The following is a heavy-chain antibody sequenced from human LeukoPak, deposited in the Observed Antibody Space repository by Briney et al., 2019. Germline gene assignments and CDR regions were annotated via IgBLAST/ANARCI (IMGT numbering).Heavy chain of an antibody. V-gene: IGHV3-33*01. Sequence: GGSLRLSCAASGFTFSSYGMHWVRQAPGKGLEWVAVIWYDGSNKYYADSVKGRFTISRDNSKNTLYLQTNSLRAEDTAVYYCARDSYGYLYFDYWGQGTLVTVPS. CDR2: IWYDGSNK. D-gene: IGHD5-18*01. CDR3: ARDSYGYLYFDY. J-gene: IGHJ4*02. CDR1: GFTFSSYG.